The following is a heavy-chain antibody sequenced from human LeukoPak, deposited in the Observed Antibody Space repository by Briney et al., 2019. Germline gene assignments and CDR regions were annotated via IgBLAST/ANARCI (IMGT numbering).Heavy chain of an antibody. CDR1: GFTFSSYS. V-gene: IGHV3-48*01. Sequence: HPGGSLRLSCAASGFTFSSYSMNWVRQAPGKGLERVSYISSSSSTIYYADSVKGRFTISRDNAKNSLYLQMNSLRAEDTAVYYCARDGNYDYVSYGFDIWGQGTMVTVSS. J-gene: IGHJ3*02. CDR2: ISSSSSTI. CDR3: ARDGNYDYVSYGFDI. D-gene: IGHD3-16*01.